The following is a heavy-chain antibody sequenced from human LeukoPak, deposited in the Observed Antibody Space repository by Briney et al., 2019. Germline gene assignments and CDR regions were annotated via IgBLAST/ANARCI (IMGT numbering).Heavy chain of an antibody. J-gene: IGHJ4*02. D-gene: IGHD2-2*02. V-gene: IGHV3-15*01. CDR3: TTEPSSRYCSSTSCYKVLG. Sequence: GGSLRLSCAASGFTFSSYAMSWVRQAPGKGLEWVGRIKSKTDGGTTDYAAPVKGRFTISRDDSKNTLYLQMNSLKTEDTAVYYCTTEPSSRYCSSTSCYKVLGWGQGTLVTVSS. CDR1: GFTFSSYA. CDR2: IKSKTDGGTT.